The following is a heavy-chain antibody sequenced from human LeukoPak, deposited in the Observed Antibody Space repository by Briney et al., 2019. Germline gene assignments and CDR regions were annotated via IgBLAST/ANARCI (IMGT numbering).Heavy chain of an antibody. CDR3: ATDGAGFDT. CDR2: INIGGTNT. J-gene: IGHJ5*02. CDR1: GFTFNDYH. V-gene: IGHV3-11*01. Sequence: GWSLRLSCAASGFTFNDYHMSWIRQAPGKGREWLSYINIGGTNTHYADSVKGRFTISRDNAKESLYLEMNNLRAEDTAVYYCATDGAGFDTWGQGVLVTVSS.